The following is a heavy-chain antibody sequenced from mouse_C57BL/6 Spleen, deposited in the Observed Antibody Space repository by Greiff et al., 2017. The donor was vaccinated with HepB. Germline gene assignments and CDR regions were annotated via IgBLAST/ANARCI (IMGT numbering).Heavy chain of an antibody. V-gene: IGHV5-16*01. CDR3: AREGDSYAMDY. CDR1: GFTFSDYY. CDR2: INYDGSST. J-gene: IGHJ4*01. Sequence: EVHLVESEGGLVQPGSSMKLSCTASGFTFSDYYMAWVRQVPEKGLEWVANINYDGSSTYYLDSLKSRFIISRDNAKNILYLQMSSLKSEDTATYYCAREGDSYAMDYWGQGTSVTVSS. D-gene: IGHD3-3*01.